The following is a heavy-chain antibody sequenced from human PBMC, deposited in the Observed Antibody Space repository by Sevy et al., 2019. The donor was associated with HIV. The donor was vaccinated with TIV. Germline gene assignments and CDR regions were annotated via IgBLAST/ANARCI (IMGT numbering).Heavy chain of an antibody. CDR2: INHSGST. CDR1: GGSFSGYY. CDR3: ARAKYYYDSSGYYRMMGYYYYGMDV. J-gene: IGHJ6*02. Sequence: SETLSLTCAVYGGSFSGYYWSWIRQPPGKGLEWIGEINHSGSTNYNPSLKSRVTISVDTSKNQCSLKLSSVTAADTAVYYCARAKYYYDSSGYYRMMGYYYYGMDVWGQGTTVTAP. D-gene: IGHD3-22*01. V-gene: IGHV4-34*01.